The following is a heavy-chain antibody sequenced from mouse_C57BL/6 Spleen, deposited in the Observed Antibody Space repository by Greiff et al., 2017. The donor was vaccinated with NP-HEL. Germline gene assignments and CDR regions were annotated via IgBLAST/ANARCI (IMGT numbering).Heavy chain of an antibody. V-gene: IGHV1-54*01. CDR3: ASSTTVVATNYFDY. D-gene: IGHD1-1*01. CDR2: INPGSGGT. J-gene: IGHJ2*01. CDR1: GYAFTNYL. Sequence: QVQLQQSGAELVRPGTSVKVSCKASGYAFTNYLIEWVKQRPGQGLEWIGVINPGSGGTNYNEKFKGKATLTADKSSSTAYMQLSSLTSEDSAVYFGASSTTVVATNYFDYWGQGTTLTVSS.